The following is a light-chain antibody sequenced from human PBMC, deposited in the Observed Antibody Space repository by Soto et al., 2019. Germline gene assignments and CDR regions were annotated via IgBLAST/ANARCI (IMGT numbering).Light chain of an antibody. Sequence: DIPVTQSPSSLSASVGDSVTLSCQTSQRVDSYIHWYQHQSGKPPKLLIYAASTLQDGVPSRFSGGGSGTAFSLIITALQPGDSATSDCQQNYTSVATFGQGTKV. J-gene: IGKJ1*01. CDR3: QQNYTSVAT. CDR2: AAS. V-gene: IGKV1-39*01. CDR1: QRVDSY.